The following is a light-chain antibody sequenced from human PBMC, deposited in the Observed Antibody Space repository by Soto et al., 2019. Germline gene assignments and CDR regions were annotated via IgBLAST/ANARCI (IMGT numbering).Light chain of an antibody. CDR1: SSDVGDYNY. CDR3: IPKRSSTTWV. J-gene: IGLJ3*02. CDR2: EVS. V-gene: IGLV2-14*01. Sequence: QSALTQPASVSGSPGQSIAISCTGTSSDVGDYNYVSWYQQHPGKAPKLMIYEVSNRPSGVSDRFSGSKSGNTASLTISGLQAEDEADYFCIPKRSSTTWVFGGGTKLTVL.